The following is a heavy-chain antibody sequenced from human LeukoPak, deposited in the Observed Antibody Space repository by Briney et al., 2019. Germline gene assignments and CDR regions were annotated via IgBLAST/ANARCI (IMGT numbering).Heavy chain of an antibody. J-gene: IGHJ4*02. V-gene: IGHV3-72*01. CDR1: GFTFKDDY. CDR3: ARAKPGDGYNLD. Sequence: PGGSLRLSCAASGFTFKDDYMDGGRQAPGEGLEWVGGVRQTANTYFTQYASSVEGTFTIPRDHSQNSLYLQMNTLKTEDTAVYYCARAKPGDGYNLDWGQGTLVTASS. CDR2: VRQTANTYFT. D-gene: IGHD5-24*01.